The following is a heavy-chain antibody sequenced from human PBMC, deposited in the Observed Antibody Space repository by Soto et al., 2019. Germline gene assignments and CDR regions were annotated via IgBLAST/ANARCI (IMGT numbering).Heavy chain of an antibody. CDR3: ARDSKAILQYYYYYMDV. V-gene: IGHV3-48*01. CDR1: GFTFSSYS. D-gene: IGHD3-9*01. CDR2: ISSSSSTI. J-gene: IGHJ6*03. Sequence: GGSLRLSCAASGFTFSSYSMNWVRQAPGKGLEWVSYISSSSSTIYYADSVKGRFTISRDNAKNSLYLQMNSLRAEDTAVYYCARDSKAILQYYYYYMDVWGKGTTVTVSS.